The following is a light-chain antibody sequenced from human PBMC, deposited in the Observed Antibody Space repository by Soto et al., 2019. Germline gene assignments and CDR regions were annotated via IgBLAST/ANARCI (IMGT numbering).Light chain of an antibody. Sequence: DIQMTQSPSTLSASVGDRVTITCRASQSISSWLAWYQQKPGKAPKLLIYKASSLESGVPSRFSGNGAGTEFTLTLSSLQPDDFATYYCQQYNSYGLTFGGGTKVEIK. V-gene: IGKV1-5*03. J-gene: IGKJ4*01. CDR3: QQYNSYGLT. CDR2: KAS. CDR1: QSISSW.